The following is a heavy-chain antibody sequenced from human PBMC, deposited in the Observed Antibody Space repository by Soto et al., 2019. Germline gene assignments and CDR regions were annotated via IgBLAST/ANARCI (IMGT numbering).Heavy chain of an antibody. CDR3: GSVPN. CDR1: GGSFSGQA. CDR2: IIPTFHTT. V-gene: IGHV1-69*13. Sequence: GASVKVSCKASGGSFSGQAVSWVRQAPGRGLEWMGGIIPTFHTTNYARKFQGRLTIIADESTSTASMELTSLTSADTAVYYCGSVPNWGQGTQVTVSS. J-gene: IGHJ1*01.